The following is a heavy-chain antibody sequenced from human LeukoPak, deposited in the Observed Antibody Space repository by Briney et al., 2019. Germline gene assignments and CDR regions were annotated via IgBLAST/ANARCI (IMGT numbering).Heavy chain of an antibody. CDR3: ARVALYDSSGYNYFDY. Sequence: SETLSLTCTVTGGSISGYHWNWIRQSPGKGLEWIANIYYTGNADYNPSLKSRVTISVDTSKNQFSLKLSSVTAADTAMYYCARVALYDSSGYNYFDYWGQGTLVTVSS. J-gene: IGHJ4*02. CDR2: IYYTGNA. V-gene: IGHV4-59*12. D-gene: IGHD3-22*01. CDR1: GGSISGYH.